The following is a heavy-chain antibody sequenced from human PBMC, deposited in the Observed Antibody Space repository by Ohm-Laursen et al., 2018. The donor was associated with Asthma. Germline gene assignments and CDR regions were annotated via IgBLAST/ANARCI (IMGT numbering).Heavy chain of an antibody. CDR3: ARDGGGYGVNYYYYGMDV. Sequence: TLSLTCTVSGDSINSDDYYWSCVRQPPGKGLEWIGFIFYNGTTSYNPSLRSRVAISVDTSKNQFPLKVTSVIAADTAVYFCARDGGGYGVNYYYYGMDVWGQGTTASVSS. J-gene: IGHJ6*02. V-gene: IGHV4-30-4*01. CDR1: GDSINSDDYY. CDR2: IFYNGTT. D-gene: IGHD5-12*01.